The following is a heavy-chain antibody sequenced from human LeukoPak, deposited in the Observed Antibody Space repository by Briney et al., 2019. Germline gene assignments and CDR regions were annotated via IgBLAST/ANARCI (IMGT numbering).Heavy chain of an antibody. V-gene: IGHV1-2*02. CDR2: INPNSGGT. D-gene: IGHD1-26*01. CDR3: ARDRDRSGSYYTIFDY. Sequence: ASVKVSCKASGYTFTGYYMHWVRQAPGQGLEWMGWINPNSGGTNYAQKFQGRVTMTRDTSISTAYMELSRLRSDDTAVYYCARDRDRSGSYYTIFDYWGQGTLVTVSS. J-gene: IGHJ4*02. CDR1: GYTFTGYY.